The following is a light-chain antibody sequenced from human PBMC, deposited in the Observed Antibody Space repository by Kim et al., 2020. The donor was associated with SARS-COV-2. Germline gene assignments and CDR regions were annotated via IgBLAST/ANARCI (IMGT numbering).Light chain of an antibody. CDR3: CSYAGRYIL. CDR1: SSDVGGYNY. J-gene: IGLJ3*02. Sequence: PGQSVTISCTGTSSDVGGYNYVSWYQQHPSKAPKLMIYDVTKRPSGVPDRFSGSKSGNTASLTISGLQAEDEADYHCCSYAGRYILFGGGTQLTVL. CDR2: DVT. V-gene: IGLV2-11*01.